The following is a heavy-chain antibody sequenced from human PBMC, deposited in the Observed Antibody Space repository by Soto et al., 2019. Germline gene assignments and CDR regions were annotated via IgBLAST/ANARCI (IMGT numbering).Heavy chain of an antibody. CDR3: ARFPTDIVVVPAAHKLHFDY. V-gene: IGHV1-18*01. CDR2: VSAYNGNT. Sequence: ASVKVCCKASGYTFTSYAISWARQAPGQGVEWMGWVSAYNGNTNYAQKLQGRVTMTTDTSTSTAYMELRSLRSDDTAVYYCARFPTDIVVVPAAHKLHFDYWGQGTLVTVSS. D-gene: IGHD2-2*01. CDR1: GYTFTSYA. J-gene: IGHJ4*02.